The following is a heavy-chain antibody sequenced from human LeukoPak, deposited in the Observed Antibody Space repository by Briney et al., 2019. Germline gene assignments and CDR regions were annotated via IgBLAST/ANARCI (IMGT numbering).Heavy chain of an antibody. CDR3: ARGRIVMYYDSSGYRLAFDI. CDR2: MNPNSGNT. V-gene: IGHV1-8*01. J-gene: IGHJ3*02. Sequence: ASVKVSCKASGYTFTSYDINWVRQATGQGLEWIGWMNPNSGNTGYAQKFQGRVTMTRNTSISTAYMELGSLRSEDTAVYYCARGRIVMYYDSSGYRLAFDIWGQGTMVTVSS. D-gene: IGHD3-22*01. CDR1: GYTFTSYD.